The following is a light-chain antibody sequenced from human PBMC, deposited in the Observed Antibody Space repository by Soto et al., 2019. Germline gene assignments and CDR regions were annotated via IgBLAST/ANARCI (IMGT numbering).Light chain of an antibody. CDR2: GAS. CDR1: LSVSNNY. Sequence: IVLTQSPGTLSLSPGERATLSCRASLSVSNNYLAWYQQKPGQAPRLLIYGASSRATGIPDRFSGSGSGTDFTLTISRLEPEDFAVYYCQQYGSSHGFTFGPGTKVDIK. CDR3: QQYGSSHGFT. V-gene: IGKV3-20*01. J-gene: IGKJ3*01.